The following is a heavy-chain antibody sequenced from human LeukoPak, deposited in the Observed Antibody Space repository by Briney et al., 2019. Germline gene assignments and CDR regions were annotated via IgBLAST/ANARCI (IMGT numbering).Heavy chain of an antibody. CDR3: VRQGGSGDYHKLPVDY. CDR2: IYPGDSDT. D-gene: IGHD3-10*01. V-gene: IGHV5-51*01. CDR1: GYSFTSYW. Sequence: GESLKISCKGSGYSFTSYWIGWVRQMPGKGLEWMGIIYPGDSDTRYSPSFQGQVTISVDTSISVAYLQWSNLKASDSAMYYCVRQGGSGDYHKLPVDYWGQGTQVTVSS. J-gene: IGHJ4*02.